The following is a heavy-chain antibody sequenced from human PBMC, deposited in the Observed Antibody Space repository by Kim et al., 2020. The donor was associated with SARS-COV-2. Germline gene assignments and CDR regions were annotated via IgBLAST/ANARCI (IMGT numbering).Heavy chain of an antibody. CDR2: TT. Sequence: TTNNAAAVKDRFTISRNDSKNSLTLQMTSLRAEDTAVYYCARSREATVDYWGQGTLVTVSS. V-gene: IGHV3-72*01. CDR3: ARSREATVDY. D-gene: IGHD1-26*01. J-gene: IGHJ4*02.